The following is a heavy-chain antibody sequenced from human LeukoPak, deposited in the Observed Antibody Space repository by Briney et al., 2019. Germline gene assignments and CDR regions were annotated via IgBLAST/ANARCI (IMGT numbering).Heavy chain of an antibody. CDR2: IYYSGST. Sequence: SETLSLTCTVSGGSISSSSYYWGWIRQPPGKGLEWIGSIYYSGSTYYNPSLKSRVTISVDTSKNQFSLKLSSVTAADTAVYYCGGRLFDAFDIWGQGTMVTVSS. CDR1: GGSISSSSYY. J-gene: IGHJ3*02. D-gene: IGHD6-25*01. CDR3: GGRLFDAFDI. V-gene: IGHV4-39*01.